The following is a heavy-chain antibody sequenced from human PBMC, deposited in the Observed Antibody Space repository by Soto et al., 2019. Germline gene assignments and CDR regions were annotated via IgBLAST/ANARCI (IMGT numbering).Heavy chain of an antibody. Sequence: QVQLQQWGAGLLKPSETLSLTCAVYGGAFSDYYWSWIRQPPGKGLEWIGENNHRGNSNYNPSLMSRVSISVDTSKNQSSLRLTSVTAADTAMYYCARGRGDLDYWGQGTMVSVSS. CDR1: GGAFSDYY. J-gene: IGHJ4*02. CDR3: ARGRGDLDY. CDR2: NNHRGNS. D-gene: IGHD3-10*01. V-gene: IGHV4-34*02.